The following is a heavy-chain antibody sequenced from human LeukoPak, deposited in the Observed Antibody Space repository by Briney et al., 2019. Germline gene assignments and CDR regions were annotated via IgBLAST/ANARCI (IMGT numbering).Heavy chain of an antibody. J-gene: IGHJ6*02. D-gene: IGHD3-3*02. CDR2: IYHSGNT. CDR3: ARVGSGLAQKYYYYGVDV. Sequence: SETLSLTCAVYGGSFSGYYWSWIRQPPGKGLEWIGSIYHSGNTYYNPSLKSRVIISVDTSKNQFSLKLSSVTAADTAVYYCARVGSGLAQKYYYYGVDVWGQGTTVTVSS. CDR1: GGSFSGYY. V-gene: IGHV4-34*01.